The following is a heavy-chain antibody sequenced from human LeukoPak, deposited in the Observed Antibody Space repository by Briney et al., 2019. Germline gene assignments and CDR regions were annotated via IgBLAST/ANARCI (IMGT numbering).Heavy chain of an antibody. CDR1: GFTFSSYG. Sequence: GGSLRLSCAASGFTFSSYGMHWVRQAPGKGLEWVAFIRYDGSNKYYADSVKGRFTISRDNSKNTLYLQMNSLRAEDTAVYYCAKDGGSSVVTPDYWGQGTLVTVSS. D-gene: IGHD4-23*01. CDR3: AKDGGSSVVTPDY. CDR2: IRYDGSNK. J-gene: IGHJ4*02. V-gene: IGHV3-30*02.